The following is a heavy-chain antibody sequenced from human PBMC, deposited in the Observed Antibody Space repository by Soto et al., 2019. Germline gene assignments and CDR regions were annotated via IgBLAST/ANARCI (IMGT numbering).Heavy chain of an antibody. Sequence: EVQLVESGGGLVKPGGSLRLSCAASGFTLSNAWMNWVRQLPGKGLEWVGRIKSKTDGGTTAYAAPVQGRFSISRDDSKNRLYLQMNSLNIEDTAVYYCSGGPFDIWGQGTLVAVSS. D-gene: IGHD1-26*01. CDR1: GFTLSNAW. V-gene: IGHV3-15*07. CDR2: IKSKTDGGTT. CDR3: SGGPFDI. J-gene: IGHJ3*02.